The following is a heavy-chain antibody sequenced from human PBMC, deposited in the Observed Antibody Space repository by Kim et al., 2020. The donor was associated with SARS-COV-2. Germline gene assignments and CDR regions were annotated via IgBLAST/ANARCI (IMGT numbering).Heavy chain of an antibody. Sequence: GSTNYNPSLKSRVTISVDTSKNQFSLKLSSVTAADTAVYYCARDWFGELRWGQGTLVTVSS. V-gene: IGHV4-59*01. CDR2: GST. J-gene: IGHJ4*02. CDR3: ARDWFGELR. D-gene: IGHD3-10*01.